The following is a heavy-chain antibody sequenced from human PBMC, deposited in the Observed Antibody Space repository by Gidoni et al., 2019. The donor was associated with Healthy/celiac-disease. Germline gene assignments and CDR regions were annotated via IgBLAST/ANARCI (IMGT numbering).Heavy chain of an antibody. CDR2: IAYDGSNK. D-gene: IGHD3-10*01. V-gene: IGHV3-30-3*01. Sequence: QVQLVESGGGVVQPGRSLRLYCAASGFTLSSYAMHWVLQAPGKGLEWLAVIAYDGSNKYYADSVKGRFTISRDNSKNTLYLQMNSLRAEDTAVYYCARGLWFGELFSYFDYWGQGTLVTVSS. CDR3: ARGLWFGELFSYFDY. J-gene: IGHJ4*02. CDR1: GFTLSSYA.